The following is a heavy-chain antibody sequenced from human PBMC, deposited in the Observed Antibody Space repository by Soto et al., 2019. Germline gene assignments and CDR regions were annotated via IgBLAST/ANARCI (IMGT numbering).Heavy chain of an antibody. CDR1: GYTFTSYD. V-gene: IGHV1-8*01. D-gene: IGHD3-3*01. CDR3: GRVGNYDFWSGYLLYYGMDV. J-gene: IGHJ6*02. Sequence: ASVKVSCKASGYTFTSYDINWVRQATGQGLEWLGWMNPNSGNTGYAQKFQGRVTMTRNTSISTAYMELSSLRSEDTAVYYCGRVGNYDFWSGYLLYYGMDVWGQGTTVTVSS. CDR2: MNPNSGNT.